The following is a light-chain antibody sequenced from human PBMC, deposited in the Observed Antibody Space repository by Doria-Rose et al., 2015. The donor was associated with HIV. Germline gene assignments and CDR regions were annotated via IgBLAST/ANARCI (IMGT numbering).Light chain of an antibody. CDR3: QQFDSFPRT. Sequence: TQSPSFLSASVGVRVTITCRASQGISRYLAWYQQKPGKVPTLLIFGAYTLQSAVPSRFSGSGSRTEFTLTISSLQPEDFATYYCQQFDSFPRTFGQGTKVELK. CDR2: GAY. CDR1: QGISRY. V-gene: IGKV1-9*01. J-gene: IGKJ1*01.